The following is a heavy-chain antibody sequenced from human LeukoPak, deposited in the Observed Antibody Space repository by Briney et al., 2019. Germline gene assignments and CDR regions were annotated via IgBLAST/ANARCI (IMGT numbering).Heavy chain of an antibody. CDR1: GYSISSGYY. CDR2: VYHTGST. J-gene: IGHJ4*02. D-gene: IGHD3-22*01. CDR3: ASHYYASSGSLFDS. V-gene: IGHV4-38-2*01. Sequence: SETLSLTCAVSGYSISSGYYWVWIRQPPGKGLEWIGSVYHTGSTYYHPALKSRVTISLDTSKNQFSLRLTSVTAADTALYYCASHYYASSGSLFDSWGRGSLVTVSS.